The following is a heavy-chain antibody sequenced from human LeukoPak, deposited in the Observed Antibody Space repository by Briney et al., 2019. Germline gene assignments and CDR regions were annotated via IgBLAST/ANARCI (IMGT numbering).Heavy chain of an antibody. J-gene: IGHJ5*01. Sequence: GCSLRLSCAASGFTFSSYGMHWVRQAPGKGLEWVAVIWYDRSNKDYADSVKGRFTIYSDNSKNTLYLQMDSLIAEDTAVYYVSSGRALLRYFDWSSHNWFDPWGQGTLVTVSS. V-gene: IGHV3-30*19. CDR3: SSGRALLRYFDWSSHNWFDP. D-gene: IGHD3-9*01. CDR1: GFTFSSYG. CDR2: IWYDRSNK.